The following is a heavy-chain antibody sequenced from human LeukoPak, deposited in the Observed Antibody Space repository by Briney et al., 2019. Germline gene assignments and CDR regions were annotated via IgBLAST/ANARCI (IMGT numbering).Heavy chain of an antibody. CDR3: ARLGRRSEYYYYGMDV. D-gene: IGHD3-16*01. J-gene: IGHJ6*02. CDR2: TYTGDSDT. CDR1: GYSFTSYW. Sequence: GESLKISCKGSGYSFTSYWIGWVRQLPGKGLGWMGITYTGDSDTRYSPSFQGQITISADKSISTAYLQWSSLKAADTAMCYCARLGRRSEYYYYGMDVWGQGTAVTVSS. V-gene: IGHV5-51*01.